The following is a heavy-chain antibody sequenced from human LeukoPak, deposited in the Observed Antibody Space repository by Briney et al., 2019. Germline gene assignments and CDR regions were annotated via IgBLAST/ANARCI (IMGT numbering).Heavy chain of an antibody. Sequence: GGSLRLSCAASGFTFNKFAMTRVRQAPGKGLQWVSAITESGGATYYADSVKGRFTVSRDNSKNMLYLQMNSLRAEDTAVYYCTKDWSASYWGQGTLVTVSS. CDR2: ITESGGAT. V-gene: IGHV3-23*01. J-gene: IGHJ4*02. CDR1: GFTFNKFA. CDR3: TKDWSASY.